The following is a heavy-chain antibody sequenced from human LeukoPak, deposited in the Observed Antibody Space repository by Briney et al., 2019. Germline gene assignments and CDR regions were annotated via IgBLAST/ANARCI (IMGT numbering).Heavy chain of an antibody. V-gene: IGHV1-8*01. CDR3: ARGRYCSSTSCYTFDY. CDR2: MNPNSGNT. CDR1: GYTFTSYD. D-gene: IGHD2-2*02. Sequence: ASVKVSCKASGYTFTSYDINWVRQATGQGLEWMGWMNPNSGNTGYAQKFQGRVTMTRNTSISTAYMELSSLRSEGTAVYYCARGRYCSSTSCYTFDYWGQGTLVTVSS. J-gene: IGHJ4*02.